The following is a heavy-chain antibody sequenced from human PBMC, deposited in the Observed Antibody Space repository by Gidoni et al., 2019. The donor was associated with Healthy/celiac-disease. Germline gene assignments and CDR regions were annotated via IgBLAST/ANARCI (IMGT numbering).Heavy chain of an antibody. CDR1: GFTFSSYG. CDR3: AKDISVGVSDY. D-gene: IGHD6-19*01. Sequence: QVQLVESGGGVVQPGRSLRLSCAASGFTFSSYGMHWVRQAPGKGLEWVAVISSDGSNKYYADSVKGRFTISRDNSKNTLYLQMNSLRAEDTAVYYCAKDISVGVSDYWGQGTLVTVSS. CDR2: ISSDGSNK. J-gene: IGHJ4*02. V-gene: IGHV3-30*18.